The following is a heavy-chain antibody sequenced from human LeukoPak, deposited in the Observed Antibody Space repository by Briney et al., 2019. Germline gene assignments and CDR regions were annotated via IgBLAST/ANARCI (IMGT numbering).Heavy chain of an antibody. Sequence: PGGSLRLSCAASGYTFSSHGLTWVRQAPGKGLEWVSTINGAGDNTYYAETVKGRFTISRDNSKNTLYLQMHSLRAEDTAIYYCAKVSVCYGCYLDYWGQGIWVTVSS. J-gene: IGHJ4*02. V-gene: IGHV3-23*01. D-gene: IGHD3-16*01. CDR1: GYTFSSHG. CDR3: AKVSVCYGCYLDY. CDR2: INGAGDNT.